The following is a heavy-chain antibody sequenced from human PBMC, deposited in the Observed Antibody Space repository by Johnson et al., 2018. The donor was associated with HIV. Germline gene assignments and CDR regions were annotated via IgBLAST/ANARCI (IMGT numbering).Heavy chain of an antibody. CDR1: GFTVSSNY. CDR3: ARDLRYSGYEYAFDI. CDR2: IYNDGNT. V-gene: IGHV3-53*01. D-gene: IGHD5-12*01. Sequence: VQLVESGGGLIQPGGSLRLSCVGSGFTVSSNYMSWVRQAPGKGLAWVSVIYNDGNTYYAASVKGRFTISRDNSKNTLYLQMNSLRAEDTAVYYCARDLRYSGYEYAFDIWGQGTMVTVSS. J-gene: IGHJ3*02.